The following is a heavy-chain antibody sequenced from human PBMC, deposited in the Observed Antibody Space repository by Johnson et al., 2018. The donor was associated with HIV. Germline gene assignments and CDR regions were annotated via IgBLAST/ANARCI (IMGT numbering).Heavy chain of an antibody. CDR3: ARDWRGYSSGYYYFFSFDI. CDR1: GFTFSSYA. CDR2: ISYDGSNK. J-gene: IGHJ3*02. V-gene: IGHV3-30-3*01. Sequence: VQLVESGGGVVQPGRSLRLSCAASGFTFSSYAMHWVRQAPGKGLEWVAVISYDGSNKYYADSVKGRFTISRDNSKNTLYLQMNSLRAEDTAVYYCARDWRGYSSGYYYFFSFDIWGQGTMVTVSS. D-gene: IGHD3-22*01.